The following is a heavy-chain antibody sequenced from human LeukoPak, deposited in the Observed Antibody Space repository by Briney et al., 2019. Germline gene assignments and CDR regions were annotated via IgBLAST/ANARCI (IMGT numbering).Heavy chain of an antibody. J-gene: IGHJ4*02. Sequence: GESLKTSCKGSGNNSPSYWIGWVRQMPGKGLEWMGIIYPGDSDTRYSPSFQGQVTISVDKSISTAYLQWNSLRASDTAMYYCARRYCSGGSCYYGFDDWGQGTLVTVSS. V-gene: IGHV5-51*01. CDR1: GNNSPSYW. D-gene: IGHD2-15*01. CDR2: IYPGDSDT. CDR3: ARRYCSGGSCYYGFDD.